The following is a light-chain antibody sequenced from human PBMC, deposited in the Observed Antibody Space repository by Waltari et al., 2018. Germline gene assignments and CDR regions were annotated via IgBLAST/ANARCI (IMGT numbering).Light chain of an antibody. CDR2: QDS. CDR3: QAWDSSTVV. J-gene: IGLJ2*01. V-gene: IGLV3-1*01. CDR1: NLGDQY. Sequence: SYELTQPPSVSVSPGQTASITCSGHNLGDQYPCWYQRKPGQSPVLVIYQDSKRPSGIPERFSGSNSGNTATLTISGTQAMDEADYYCQAWDSSTVVFGGGTKLTVL.